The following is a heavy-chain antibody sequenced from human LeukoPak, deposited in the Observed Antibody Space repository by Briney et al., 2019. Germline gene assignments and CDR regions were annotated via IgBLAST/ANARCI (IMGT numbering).Heavy chain of an antibody. V-gene: IGHV4-59*01. Sequence: SETLSLTCTVSGGSISNYYWSWIRQPPGKGLEWIGYIYYSGSTNYNPSLKSRVTISVDTSKNQFSLKLSSVTAADTAVYYCARASGYLRFLEWLSPYYYYGMDVWGQGTTVTVSS. CDR3: ARASGYLRFLEWLSPYYYYGMDV. CDR1: GGSISNYY. CDR2: IYYSGST. D-gene: IGHD3-3*01. J-gene: IGHJ6*02.